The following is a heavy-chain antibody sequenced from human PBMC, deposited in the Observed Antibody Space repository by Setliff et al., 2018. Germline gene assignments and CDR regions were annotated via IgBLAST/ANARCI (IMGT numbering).Heavy chain of an antibody. V-gene: IGHV3-21*01. CDR2: ISSSSSYI. D-gene: IGHD4-17*01. CDR3: ARDRDAYGDYCPFDY. CDR1: GFTFSSYS. Sequence: GSLRLSCAASGFTFSSYSMNWVRQAPGKGLEWVSSISSSSSYIYYADSVKGRFTISRDNAKNSLYLQMNSLRAEDTAVYYCARDRDAYGDYCPFDYWGQGTLVTVSS. J-gene: IGHJ4*02.